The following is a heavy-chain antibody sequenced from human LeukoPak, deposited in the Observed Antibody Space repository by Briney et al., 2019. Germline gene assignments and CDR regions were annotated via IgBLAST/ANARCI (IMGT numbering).Heavy chain of an antibody. CDR1: GASISSEPYF. Sequence: PSETLSLTCTVSGASISSEPYFWSWIRQHPVKGLEWLGYIYYTGNTASNPSLQSRLTISRDTSENQFSLKLSSVTAADTAVYYCARHVVSDYVWGSYRYAYYFDYWGQGTLVTVSS. J-gene: IGHJ4*02. V-gene: IGHV4-31*03. D-gene: IGHD3-16*02. CDR3: ARHVVSDYVWGSYRYAYYFDY. CDR2: IYYTGNT.